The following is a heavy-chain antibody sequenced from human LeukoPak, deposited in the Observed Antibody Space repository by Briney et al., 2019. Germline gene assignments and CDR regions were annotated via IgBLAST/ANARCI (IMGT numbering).Heavy chain of an antibody. CDR3: ARGGRITLFGVVIMRAFDI. J-gene: IGHJ3*02. D-gene: IGHD3-3*01. Sequence: SETLSLTCTVSGGSISSSNFYWGWIRQPPGRGLEWIGIIYYSGTTYYNPSLKSRITMSVDTSENQISLKLSSVTAADTAVYYCARGGRITLFGVVIMRAFDIWGQGTMVTVSS. V-gene: IGHV4-39*07. CDR1: GGSISSSNFY. CDR2: IYYSGTT.